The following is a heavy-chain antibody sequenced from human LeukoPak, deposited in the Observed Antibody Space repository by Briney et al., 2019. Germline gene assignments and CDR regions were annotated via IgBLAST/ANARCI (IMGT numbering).Heavy chain of an antibody. D-gene: IGHD3-9*01. CDR1: GGSISSSSYY. V-gene: IGHV4-39*01. J-gene: IGHJ6*03. CDR2: IYYSGST. CDR3: ARVDILTGYSSYGYYYMDV. Sequence: SETLSLTCTVSGGSISSSSYYWGWIRQPPGKGLEWIGSIYYSGSTYYNPSLKSRVTISVDTSKNQFSLKLSSVTAADTAVYYCARVDILTGYSSYGYYYMDVWGKGTTVTVSS.